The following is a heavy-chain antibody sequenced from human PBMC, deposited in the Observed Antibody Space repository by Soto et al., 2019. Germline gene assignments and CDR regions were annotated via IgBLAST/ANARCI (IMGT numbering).Heavy chain of an antibody. CDR1: GGSFSGYY. Sequence: PSETMSLTCAVYGGSFSGYYWSLIRQPPGKGLEWSGEINHSGSTNYNPSLKSRVTISVDTSKNQFSLNLSSVTAADTAVYYCARGASAGYSHNYNWFDPWGQGTLVTVSS. J-gene: IGHJ5*02. V-gene: IGHV4-34*01. D-gene: IGHD6-13*01. CDR3: ARGASAGYSHNYNWFDP. CDR2: INHSGST.